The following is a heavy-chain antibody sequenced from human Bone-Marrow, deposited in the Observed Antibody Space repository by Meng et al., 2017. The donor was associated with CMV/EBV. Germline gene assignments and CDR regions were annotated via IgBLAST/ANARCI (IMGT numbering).Heavy chain of an antibody. Sequence: SETLSLTCTVSGGSISGSNYYWGWIRQPPGKGLYNPSLKSRVTISVDTSKNQFSLKLSSVTAADTAVYYCARGVDTAMVKREYYFDYWGQGTLVTVSS. CDR1: GGSISGSNYY. V-gene: IGHV4-39*07. CDR3: ARGVDTAMVKREYYFDY. J-gene: IGHJ4*02. D-gene: IGHD5-18*01.